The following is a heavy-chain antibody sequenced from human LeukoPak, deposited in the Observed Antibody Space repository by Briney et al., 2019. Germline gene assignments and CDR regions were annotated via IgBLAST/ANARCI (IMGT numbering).Heavy chain of an antibody. CDR1: GGSISSGGYS. D-gene: IGHD3-3*01. CDR3: ARVVYYDFWSVFDY. V-gene: IGHV4-30-2*01. J-gene: IGHJ4*02. CDR2: IYHSGST. Sequence: PSQTLSLTCAVSGGSISSGGYSWSWIRQPPGKGLEWIGYIYHSGSTYYNPSLKSRVTISVDRSKNQFSLKLSSVTAADTAVYYCARVVYYDFWSVFDYWGQGTLVTVSS.